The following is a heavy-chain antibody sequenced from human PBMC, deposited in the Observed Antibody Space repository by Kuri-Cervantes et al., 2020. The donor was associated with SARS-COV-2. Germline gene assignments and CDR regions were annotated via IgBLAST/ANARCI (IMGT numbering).Heavy chain of an antibody. J-gene: IGHJ4*02. D-gene: IGHD2-21*01. CDR3: ARLPFCGGDCYYFDY. CDR2: VYDSGST. Sequence: SETLSLTCTVSGGSISSHYWSWIRQPPGRGLEWIGYVYDSGSTEYNPSLNSRVTISLDTSNNQFSLNLSSVTAADTAVYYCARLPFCGGDCYYFDYWSQGTLVTVSS. CDR1: GGSISSHY. V-gene: IGHV4-59*11.